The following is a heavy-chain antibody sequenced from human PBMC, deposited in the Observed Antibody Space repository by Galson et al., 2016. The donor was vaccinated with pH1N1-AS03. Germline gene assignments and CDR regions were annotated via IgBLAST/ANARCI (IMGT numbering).Heavy chain of an antibody. Sequence: SVKVSCKASGYTFTGYYIHWVRQAPGQGLEWMGWINPNSGGTNSAQKFQGRVTMTRDTSISTAYMDLSRLRSDDTAVYYWARGSDRSNWYYYGMDVWGQGTTVTVSS. J-gene: IGHJ6*02. CDR1: GYTFTGYY. CDR2: INPNSGGT. CDR3: ARGSDRSNWYYYGMDV. V-gene: IGHV1-2*02. D-gene: IGHD6-13*01.